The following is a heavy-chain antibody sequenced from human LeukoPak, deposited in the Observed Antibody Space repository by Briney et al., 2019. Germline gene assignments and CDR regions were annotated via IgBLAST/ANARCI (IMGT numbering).Heavy chain of an antibody. CDR2: IYYSGST. CDR1: GGSISGSSYY. D-gene: IGHD6-19*01. CDR3: ARDPGYISGYYRDY. J-gene: IGHJ4*02. Sequence: SETLSLTCTVSGGSISGSSYYWGWIRQPPGKGLEWIGSIYYSGSTYYNPSLQGRVTISVDASNNHFSLKLRSVTAADTAVYYCARDPGYISGYYRDYWGQGTLVTVSS. V-gene: IGHV4-39*07.